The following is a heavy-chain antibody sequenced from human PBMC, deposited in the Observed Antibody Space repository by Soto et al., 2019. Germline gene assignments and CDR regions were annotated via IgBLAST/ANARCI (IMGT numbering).Heavy chain of an antibody. CDR3: ARVRAVAGSGRFGVGYYYYYMDV. CDR2: ISAYNGNT. J-gene: IGHJ6*03. CDR1: GYTFTSYG. V-gene: IGHV1-18*01. D-gene: IGHD6-19*01. Sequence: QVQLVQSGAEVKKPGASVKVSCKASGYTFTSYGISWVRQAPGQGLEWMGWISAYNGNTNYAQKIQGRVTMTTDTSTSKAYMELRSLRSDDTAVYYCARVRAVAGSGRFGVGYYYYYMDVWGKGTTVTVSS.